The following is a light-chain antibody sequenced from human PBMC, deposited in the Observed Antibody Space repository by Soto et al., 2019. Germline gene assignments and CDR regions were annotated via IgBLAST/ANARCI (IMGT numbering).Light chain of an antibody. Sequence: AIQLTQSPSSLSASVGDRVTISCRASQDISSALAWYQQKPGKAPKFLIYAASSSESGVPSRFSASGSGTDFSLTISSLQTEDFATYYCHQFNNPITFGQGTRLEIK. CDR2: AAS. CDR1: QDISSA. J-gene: IGKJ5*01. CDR3: HQFNNPIT. V-gene: IGKV1D-13*01.